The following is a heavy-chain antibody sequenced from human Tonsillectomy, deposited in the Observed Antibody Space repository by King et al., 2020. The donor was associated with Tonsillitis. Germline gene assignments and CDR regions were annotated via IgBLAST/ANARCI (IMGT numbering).Heavy chain of an antibody. CDR1: GFSFSSNC. V-gene: IGHV3-33*05. CDR3: ARERLYSSGWGIDY. Sequence: VQLVESGGGVVQPGRSLSLSCAASGFSFSSNCMHWVRQAPGKGLEWVAVISFDGSNKNYADSVKGRFTISRDNSNNTLFLHMNSLRAEDTAVYYCARERLYSSGWGIDYWGQGALLSVSS. D-gene: IGHD6-19*01. CDR2: ISFDGSNK. J-gene: IGHJ4*02.